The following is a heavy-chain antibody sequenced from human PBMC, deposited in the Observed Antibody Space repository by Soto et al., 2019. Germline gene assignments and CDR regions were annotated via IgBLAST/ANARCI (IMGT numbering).Heavy chain of an antibody. Sequence: QVQLVQSGAEVKKPGASVKVSCKASGYTFNSYVLHWVRQAAGQRLEWMGGINAGNGKTKYSQKLQGRLTFARDTSASTAYMELSSLRSEDTAVYYCARDNFGGELHKGELEYWGHATLVTVSS. CDR3: ARDNFGGELHKGELEY. V-gene: IGHV1-3*01. CDR2: INAGNGKT. J-gene: IGHJ4*01. D-gene: IGHD1-26*01. CDR1: GYTFNSYV.